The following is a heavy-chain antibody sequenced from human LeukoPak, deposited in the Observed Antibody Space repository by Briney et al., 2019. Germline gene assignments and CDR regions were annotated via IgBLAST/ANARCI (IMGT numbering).Heavy chain of an antibody. V-gene: IGHV3-9*01. CDR2: ISWNGVTI. CDR3: VKDISGWPYFDY. J-gene: IGHJ4*02. Sequence: GGSLRLSCEVSGVIFEQYGMHWVRQAPGKGPEWVAGISWNGVTINYGDSVKGRFTISRDNAKSFLYLQMNSLRPEDTALYYCVKDISGWPYFDYWGQGTRVTVSP. CDR1: GVIFEQYG. D-gene: IGHD3-22*01.